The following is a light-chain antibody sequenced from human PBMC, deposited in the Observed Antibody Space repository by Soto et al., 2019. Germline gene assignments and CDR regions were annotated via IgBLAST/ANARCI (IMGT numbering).Light chain of an antibody. CDR2: EVS. Sequence: QSVVIQPPSASGSPGQSVTISCTGTRRDIGGYDFVSWYQQHPGKAPKLMISEVSKRPSGVPDRFSGSKSGNTASLTISGLQTDDEADYYCCSFAGGTNLVFGTGTKVTVL. CDR3: CSFAGGTNLV. J-gene: IGLJ1*01. CDR1: RRDIGGYDF. V-gene: IGLV2-8*01.